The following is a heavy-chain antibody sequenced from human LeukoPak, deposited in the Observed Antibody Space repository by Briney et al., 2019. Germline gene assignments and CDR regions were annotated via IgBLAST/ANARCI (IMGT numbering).Heavy chain of an antibody. CDR3: VRDHYTTIQGFDY. V-gene: IGHV3-48*01. CDR1: GFSFNNYH. Sequence: GGSLRLSCAASGFSFNNYHMNWVRQAPGKGLEWVSYISRSGDSTSYADSVKGRFTISRDNAGNSVFLLLNSLRAEDTAVYYCVRDHYTTIQGFDYWGQGALVTVSS. D-gene: IGHD4-11*01. J-gene: IGHJ4*02. CDR2: ISRSGDST.